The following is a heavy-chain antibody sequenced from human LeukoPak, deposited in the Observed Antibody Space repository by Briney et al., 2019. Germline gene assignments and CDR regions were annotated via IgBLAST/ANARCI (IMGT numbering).Heavy chain of an antibody. Sequence: PGGSLRLSCAASGFTFSSYWMIWVRQAPGKGLEWVANIKVDGSARYYVGSVKGRFTISRDNAKNSLYLEMNSLRAEDTAVYYCGRGTSSSPNWFDPWGQGTLVTVSS. CDR1: GFTFSSYW. CDR3: GRGTSSSPNWFDP. J-gene: IGHJ5*02. CDR2: IKVDGSAR. D-gene: IGHD6-13*01. V-gene: IGHV3-7*04.